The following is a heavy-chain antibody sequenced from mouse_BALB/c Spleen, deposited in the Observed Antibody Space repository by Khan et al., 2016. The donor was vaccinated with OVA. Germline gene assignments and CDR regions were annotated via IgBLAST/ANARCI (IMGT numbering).Heavy chain of an antibody. CDR3: ATSYFYGYYFDY. D-gene: IGHD1-1*01. CDR1: GFTFTSYG. Sequence: EVELVESGGGLVQSGGSRKLSCAASGFTFTSYGMHWIRQAPEKGLEWVAYISSDSNPIYYADKVKGRFTISRDNPKNTLFLQMTILRSADTAMYFCATSYFYGYYFDYWGQGTTLTVSS. V-gene: IGHV5-17*02. CDR2: ISSDSNPI. J-gene: IGHJ2*01.